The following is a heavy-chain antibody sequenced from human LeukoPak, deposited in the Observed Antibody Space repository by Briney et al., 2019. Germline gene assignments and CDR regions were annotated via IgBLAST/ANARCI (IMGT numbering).Heavy chain of an antibody. CDR1: GGSISSYY. D-gene: IGHD3-3*01. J-gene: IGHJ5*02. V-gene: IGHV4-4*09. CDR2: IYTSGST. Sequence: SETLSLTCTVSGGSISSYYWSWIRQPPGKGLEWSGYIYTSGSTNYNPSLKRRVTISVDTSKNQFSLKLSSVTAADTAVYYCAGYYDFWSGYLRLNWFDPWGQGTLVTVSS. CDR3: AGYYDFWSGYLRLNWFDP.